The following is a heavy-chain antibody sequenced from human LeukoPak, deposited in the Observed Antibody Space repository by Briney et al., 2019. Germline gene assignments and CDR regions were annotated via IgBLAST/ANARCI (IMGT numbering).Heavy chain of an antibody. CDR1: GFTFCDSW. CDR2: MNQDGSDK. J-gene: IGHJ6*02. V-gene: IGHV3-7*01. D-gene: IGHD3-16*01. Sequence: GGSLRLSCAASGFTFCDSWMSWVRQAPGKGLEWVANMNQDGSDKDYVDSVKGRFTISRDNARNSLYLQMGSLRAEDTAVYYCATYTHWVAGDVWGQGTTVTVSS. CDR3: ATYTHWVAGDV.